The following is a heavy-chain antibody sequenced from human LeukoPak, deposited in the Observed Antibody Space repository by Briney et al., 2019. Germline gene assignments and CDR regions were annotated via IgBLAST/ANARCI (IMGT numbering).Heavy chain of an antibody. D-gene: IGHD7-27*01. Sequence: GGSLRLSCAASGFTFSNYWMSWVRQAPGKGLEWVASIDQDGSDKFSVDSVKGRFTISRDNARNSLYLQMKSLRVGDTAVYYCARTALGWLDPWGQGALVTVSS. CDR1: GFTFSNYW. J-gene: IGHJ5*02. CDR3: ARTALGWLDP. CDR2: IDQDGSDK. V-gene: IGHV3-7*01.